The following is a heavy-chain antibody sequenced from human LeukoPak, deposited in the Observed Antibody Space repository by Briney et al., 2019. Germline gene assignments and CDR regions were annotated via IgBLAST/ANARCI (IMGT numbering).Heavy chain of an antibody. J-gene: IGHJ6*02. D-gene: IGHD3-9*01. Sequence: GASVNVSCTASGYTFTSYDINWVRQATGQGLEWMGWMNPNSGNTGYAQKFQGRVTMTRNTSISTAYMELSSLRSEDTAVYYCAVLGYFDWLSDNYYYGMDVWGQGTTVTVSS. CDR3: AVLGYFDWLSDNYYYGMDV. CDR2: MNPNSGNT. V-gene: IGHV1-8*01. CDR1: GYTFTSYD.